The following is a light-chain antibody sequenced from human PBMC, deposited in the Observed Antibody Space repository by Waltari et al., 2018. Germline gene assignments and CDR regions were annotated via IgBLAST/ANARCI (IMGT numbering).Light chain of an antibody. CDR3: QQRSNLWT. V-gene: IGKV3-11*01. CDR1: PRVSSY. Sequence: EIVLTQSPATLSLSPGERATLSCRASPRVSSYLAWYQQKPGQAPRLLIYDASNRATGIPARFSGSGSGTDFTLTISSLEPEDFAVYYCQQRSNLWTFGQGTKVEIK. J-gene: IGKJ1*01. CDR2: DAS.